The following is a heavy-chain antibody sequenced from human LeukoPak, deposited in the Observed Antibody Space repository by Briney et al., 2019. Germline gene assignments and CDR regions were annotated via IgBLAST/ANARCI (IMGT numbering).Heavy chain of an antibody. D-gene: IGHD6-19*01. CDR1: GYTFTGYY. Sequence: GASVKVSCKASGYTFTGYYMHWVRQAPGQGLEWMGWINPNSGGTNYAQKFQGRVTMTRDTSISTAYMELSRLRSDDTAVYYCAKDARRTNGWYFFDYWGQGTLVTVSS. J-gene: IGHJ4*02. CDR3: AKDARRTNGWYFFDY. CDR2: INPNSGGT. V-gene: IGHV1-2*02.